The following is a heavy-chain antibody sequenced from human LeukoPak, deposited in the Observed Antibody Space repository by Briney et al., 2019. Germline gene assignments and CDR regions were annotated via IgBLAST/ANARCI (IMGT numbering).Heavy chain of an antibody. CDR1: GFTLSSYW. J-gene: IGHJ4*01. Sequence: GGSLRLSCAASGFTLSSYWMTWVRQAPGKGLEWVANIRQDGSEKYYVDSVKGRFTISRDNAKNPLYLQMNSLRAEDTAVYYCARDGGTAGEFDYWGHGTLVTVSS. D-gene: IGHD2-15*01. CDR3: ARDGGTAGEFDY. V-gene: IGHV3-7*05. CDR2: IRQDGSEK.